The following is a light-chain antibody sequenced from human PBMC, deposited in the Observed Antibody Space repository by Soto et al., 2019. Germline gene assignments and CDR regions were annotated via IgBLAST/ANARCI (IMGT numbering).Light chain of an antibody. J-gene: IGKJ1*01. CDR1: QSIRSY. Sequence: DIQMTQSPSSLSASVGDRVTITCRASQSIRSYLNWYQQKPGKAPKLLIYAASSLQSGVPSRFSGSGSGTDFTLTIRILQPEDVATYYCQQSYSTPRTFGQGTKVEIK. V-gene: IGKV1-39*01. CDR3: QQSYSTPRT. CDR2: AAS.